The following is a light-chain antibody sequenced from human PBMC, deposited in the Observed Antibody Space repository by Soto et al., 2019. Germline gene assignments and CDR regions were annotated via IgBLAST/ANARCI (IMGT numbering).Light chain of an antibody. Sequence: QLTQSPSTLSGSVGDRVTITCRASQTISSWLAWYQQKPGKAPKLLIYAASSLQSGVPSRFSGSGYGTDFTLTISSLQPEDFATYYCQQADSFPLSFGGGTKVDIK. CDR2: AAS. CDR1: QTISSW. J-gene: IGKJ4*01. CDR3: QQADSFPLS. V-gene: IGKV1-12*01.